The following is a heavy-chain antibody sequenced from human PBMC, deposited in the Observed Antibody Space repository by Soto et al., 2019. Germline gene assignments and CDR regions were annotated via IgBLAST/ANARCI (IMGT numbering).Heavy chain of an antibody. J-gene: IGHJ5*02. CDR1: GGSISSYY. CDR3: ARDGRAAHPAVAYNWFDP. CDR2: IYTSGST. Sequence: PSETLSLTCTVSGGSISSYYWSWIRQPAGKGLEWIGRIYTSGSTNYNPSLKSRVTMSVDTSKNQFSLKLSSVTAADTAVYYWARDGRAAHPAVAYNWFDPWGQGTLVTVSS. V-gene: IGHV4-4*07. D-gene: IGHD6-19*01.